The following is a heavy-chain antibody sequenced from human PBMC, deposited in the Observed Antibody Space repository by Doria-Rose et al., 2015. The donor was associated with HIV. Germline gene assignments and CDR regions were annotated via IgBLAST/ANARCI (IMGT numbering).Heavy chain of an antibody. CDR1: GGSFSGYY. J-gene: IGHJ6*02. D-gene: IGHD1-1*01. CDR3: WNDVDYYDGMDV. CDR2: LNQSGST. Sequence: QVQLQQWGAGLVKPSETLSLTCAVFGGSFSGYYWSWIRQPSGQGLECIGELNQSGSTNVMPSRKSRVTIALVTAKNLFAAYTAVYYCARVRLRGGWNDVDYYDGMDVLGQGTTVTVSS. V-gene: IGHV4-34*01.